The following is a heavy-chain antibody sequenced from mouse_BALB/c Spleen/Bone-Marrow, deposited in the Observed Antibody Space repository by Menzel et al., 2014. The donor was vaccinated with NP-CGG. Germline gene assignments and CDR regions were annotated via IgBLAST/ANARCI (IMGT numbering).Heavy chain of an antibody. J-gene: IGHJ3*01. Sequence: EVKLVESGPEVVKPGASVKISCKTSGYTFTEYTMHWVKQSHGKSLEWIGGINPNYGGTTYNQKFKGKATLTVDKSSXTAYMELRSLASEDSAVYCCARSYGYERSWFVYWGQGTLVTVSA. CDR2: INPNYGGT. CDR1: GYTFTEYT. CDR3: ARSYGYERSWFVY. V-gene: IGHV1-18*01. D-gene: IGHD2-2*01.